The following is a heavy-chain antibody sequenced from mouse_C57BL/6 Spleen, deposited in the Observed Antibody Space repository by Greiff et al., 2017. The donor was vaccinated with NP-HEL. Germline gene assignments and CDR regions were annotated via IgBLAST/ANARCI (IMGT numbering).Heavy chain of an antibody. Sequence: VQLKESGPELVKPGASVKIPCKASGYTFTDYNMDWVKQSHGKSLEWIGDINPNNGGTIYNQKFKGKATLTVDKSSSTAYMELRSLTSEDTAVYYCAKLTGTSRYFDVWGTGTTVTVSS. D-gene: IGHD4-1*01. V-gene: IGHV1-18*01. CDR1: GYTFTDYN. CDR2: INPNNGGT. J-gene: IGHJ1*03. CDR3: AKLTGTSRYFDV.